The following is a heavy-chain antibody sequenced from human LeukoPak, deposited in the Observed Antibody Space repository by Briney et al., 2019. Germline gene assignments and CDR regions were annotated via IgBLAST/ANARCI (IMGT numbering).Heavy chain of an antibody. CDR2: INHSGST. V-gene: IGHV4-34*01. CDR1: GGSFSGYY. CDR3: ARRIVGVKTFDP. D-gene: IGHD1-26*01. J-gene: IGHJ5*02. Sequence: SETLSLTCAVYGGSFSGYYWSWIRQPPGKGLEWIGEINHSGSTNYNPSLKSRVTISVDASKNQFSLKLSSVTAADTAVYYCARRIVGVKTFDPWGQGTLVTVSS.